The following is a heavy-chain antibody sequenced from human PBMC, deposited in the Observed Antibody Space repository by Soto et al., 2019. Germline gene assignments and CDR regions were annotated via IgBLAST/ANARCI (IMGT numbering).Heavy chain of an antibody. CDR3: ASPPGY. Sequence: SETLSLTCAVSGGSISSGGYSWSWIRQPPGKGLEWIGTVYYSGNTFYNTSLESRLTISIDRAKDQFSLRLTSVSASDTAIYYCASPPGYWGQGAPVTVSS. D-gene: IGHD3-9*01. CDR1: GGSISSGGYS. CDR2: VYYSGNT. J-gene: IGHJ4*02. V-gene: IGHV4-30-2*03.